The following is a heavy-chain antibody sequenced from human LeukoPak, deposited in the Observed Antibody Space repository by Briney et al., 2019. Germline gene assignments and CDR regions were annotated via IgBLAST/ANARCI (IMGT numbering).Heavy chain of an antibody. D-gene: IGHD3-22*01. CDR3: ARDHHTPPYYYDSSPPALDY. V-gene: IGHV1-46*01. CDR2: INPSSGST. CDR1: GYSFTSYY. Sequence: GASVKVSCKASGYSFTSYYLHWVRRAPGQGLEWMGLINPSSGSTSYAQKFQGRLTVTRDTSTTTVYMELSSLRSEDTAVYYCARDHHTPPYYYDSSPPALDYWGQGTLVTVSS. J-gene: IGHJ4*02.